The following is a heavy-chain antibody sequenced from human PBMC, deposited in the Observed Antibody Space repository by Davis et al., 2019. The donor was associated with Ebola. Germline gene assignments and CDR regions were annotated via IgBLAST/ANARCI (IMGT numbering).Heavy chain of an antibody. Sequence: MPSETLSLTCTVSGGSFSSGRYYWSWIRQPPGQGLEWIGYTYYSGSTYYNPSLESRVSISVDTSKNHFSLKVNSLTASDTAVYYCAQSLPVDYSAPPRVAYWGQGTLVTVSS. CDR3: AQSLPVDYSAPPRVAY. J-gene: IGHJ4*02. D-gene: IGHD4-11*01. CDR2: TYYSGST. CDR1: GGSFSSGRYY. V-gene: IGHV4-61*03.